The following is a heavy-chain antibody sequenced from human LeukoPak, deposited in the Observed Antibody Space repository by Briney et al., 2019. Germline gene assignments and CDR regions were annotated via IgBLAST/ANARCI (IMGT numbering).Heavy chain of an antibody. CDR2: ISAYNGNT. CDR3: AMIATVNWFDP. Sequence: ASVKVSCKASGYTFTSYGISWVRQAPGQALEWMGWISAYNGNTNYAQKLQGRVTMTTDTSTSTAYMELRSLRSDDTAVYYCAMIATVNWFDPWGQGTLVTVSS. J-gene: IGHJ5*02. V-gene: IGHV1-18*01. CDR1: GYTFTSYG. D-gene: IGHD3-22*01.